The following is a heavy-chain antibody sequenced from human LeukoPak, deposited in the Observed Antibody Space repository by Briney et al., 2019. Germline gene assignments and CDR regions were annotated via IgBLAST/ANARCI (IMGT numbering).Heavy chain of an antibody. V-gene: IGHV4-59*08. CDR2: ISYSGST. CDR1: GGSISNYY. CDR3: ARQPPTGYYAYYFDY. D-gene: IGHD3-9*01. J-gene: IGHJ4*02. Sequence: SETLSLTCTVSGGSISNYYWSWIRQPPGKGLEWIGYISYSGSTNNNPSLKSRATISVDTTKNQFSLKLSSVTAADTAVYYCARQPPTGYYAYYFDYWGQGTLVTVSS.